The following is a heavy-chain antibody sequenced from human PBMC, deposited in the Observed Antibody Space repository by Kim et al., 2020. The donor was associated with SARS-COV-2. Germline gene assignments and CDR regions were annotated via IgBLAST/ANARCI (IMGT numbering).Heavy chain of an antibody. Sequence: ADHGRGRFTLSRDNSTNTLYMRRNSLGAEDTAVYYCAKGEVVTAIPPFDYWGQGTLVTVSS. J-gene: IGHJ4*02. V-gene: IGHV3-30-3*02. CDR3: AKGEVVTAIPPFDY. D-gene: IGHD2-21*02.